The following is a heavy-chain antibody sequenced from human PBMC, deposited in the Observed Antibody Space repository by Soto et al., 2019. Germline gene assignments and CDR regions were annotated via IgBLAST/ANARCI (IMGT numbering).Heavy chain of an antibody. V-gene: IGHV4-39*01. D-gene: IGHD6-19*01. CDR3: VRHARAVAAYGGGLGS. CDR2: VYYSGNP. Sequence: QLQLQESGPGLVKPSETLALTCTISGASISSQGHFWGWIRQPPGRGLEWVASVYYSGNPFYNPSLKSRLTISVDTSENHFSLQLTSVTAADTALYFCVRHARAVAAYGGGLGSWCQGTLVSVSS. CDR1: GASISSQGHF. J-gene: IGHJ4*02.